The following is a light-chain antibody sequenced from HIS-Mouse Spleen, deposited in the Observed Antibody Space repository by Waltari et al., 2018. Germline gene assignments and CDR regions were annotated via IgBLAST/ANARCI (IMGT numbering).Light chain of an antibody. J-gene: IGLJ2*01. CDR3: YSTDSSGNHRV. CDR2: EDS. CDR1: AFPKQY. Sequence: SYELTQPPSVSVSPGQTARITCPGAAFPKQYPYWYQQKSGQAPVLVIYEDSKRPSGIPERFSGSSSGTMATLTISGAQVEDEADYYCYSTDSSGNHRVFGGGTKLTVL. V-gene: IGLV3-10*01.